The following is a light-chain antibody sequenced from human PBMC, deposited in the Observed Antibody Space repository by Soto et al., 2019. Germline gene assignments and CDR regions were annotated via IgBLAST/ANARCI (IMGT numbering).Light chain of an antibody. V-gene: IGKV1-39*01. CDR1: QSISSY. Sequence: DIQMTQSPSSLSASVGDRVTITCRASQSISSYLNWYQQKPGKAPKLLIYAASSLQSGVTSRFSGRGSGTDFTLTISSLQPEDFATYYCQQSYSTLLPFGGGTKVEIK. J-gene: IGKJ4*01. CDR2: AAS. CDR3: QQSYSTLLP.